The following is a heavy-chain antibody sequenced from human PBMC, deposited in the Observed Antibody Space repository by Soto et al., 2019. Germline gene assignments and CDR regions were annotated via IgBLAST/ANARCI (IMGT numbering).Heavy chain of an antibody. CDR3: ATCSAGRCYGALGGTLDYYGMDV. J-gene: IGHJ6*02. D-gene: IGHD2-15*01. Sequence: PGRSLRLSCAXXGXTFXXXXXXXVRQAPGKGXXXXXXXXXXXXIEFNGDSVKGRFTISRDNSKKMLYLEMNSLRPEDTAVYYCATCSAGRCYGALGGTLDYYGMDVWGQGTTVTVSS. CDR1: GXTFXXXX. CDR2: XXXXXXIE. V-gene: IGHV3-30*01.